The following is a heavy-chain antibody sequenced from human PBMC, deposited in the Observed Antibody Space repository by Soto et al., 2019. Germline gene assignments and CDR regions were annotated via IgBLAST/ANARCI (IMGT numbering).Heavy chain of an antibody. Sequence: GSLRLSCAASGFTFSSYAMSWVRQAPGKGLVWVSGISGSGGSTYYADSVRGRFTISRDNSKNTLYLQINSLTAEDTAVYYCARGTLTSIDMVDYWGQGTLVTVSS. J-gene: IGHJ4*02. CDR2: ISGSGGST. D-gene: IGHD2-21*01. V-gene: IGHV3-23*01. CDR1: GFTFSSYA. CDR3: ARGTLTSIDMVDY.